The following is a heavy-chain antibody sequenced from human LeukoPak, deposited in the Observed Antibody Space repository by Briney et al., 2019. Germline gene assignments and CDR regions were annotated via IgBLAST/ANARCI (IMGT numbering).Heavy chain of an antibody. CDR1: GGSISSGSYY. D-gene: IGHD3-16*01. Sequence: SETLSLTCTVSGGSISSGSYYWSWIRQPAGKGLEWIGRIYTSGSTNYNPSLKSRVTISVDTSKNQFSLQLNSVTPEDTAVYYCAREAIQGVGGYYYYMDVWGKGTTVTVSS. V-gene: IGHV4-61*02. CDR2: IYTSGST. J-gene: IGHJ6*03. CDR3: AREAIQGVGGYYYYMDV.